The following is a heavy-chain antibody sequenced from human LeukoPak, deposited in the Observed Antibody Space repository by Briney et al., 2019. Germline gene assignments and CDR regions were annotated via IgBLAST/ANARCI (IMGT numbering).Heavy chain of an antibody. V-gene: IGHV4-34*01. D-gene: IGHD3-22*01. J-gene: IGHJ6*02. CDR1: GGSLSGYY. CDR2: INHSGST. Sequence: SETLSLTCAVYGGSLSGYYWSWIRQPPGKGLEWIGEINHSGSTNYNPSLKSRVTISVDTSKNQFSLKLSSVTAADTAVYYCARVVRYYYDSSDGMDVWGQGTTVTVSS. CDR3: ARVVRYYYDSSDGMDV.